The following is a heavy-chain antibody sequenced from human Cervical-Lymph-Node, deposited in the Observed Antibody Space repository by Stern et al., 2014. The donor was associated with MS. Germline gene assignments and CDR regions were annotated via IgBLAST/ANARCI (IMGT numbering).Heavy chain of an antibody. D-gene: IGHD5-24*01. J-gene: IGHJ3*02. CDR1: GGSISSYY. CDR2: IYYSGST. V-gene: IGHV4-59*01. Sequence: QLQLQESGPGLVKPSETLSLTCTVSGGSISSYYWSWIRQPPGKGLEWIGYIYYSGSTNYNPSLKSRVTISVDTSKNQFSLKLSSVTAADTAVYYCARGVGDGYDHPLAFDIWGQGTMVTVSS. CDR3: ARGVGDGYDHPLAFDI.